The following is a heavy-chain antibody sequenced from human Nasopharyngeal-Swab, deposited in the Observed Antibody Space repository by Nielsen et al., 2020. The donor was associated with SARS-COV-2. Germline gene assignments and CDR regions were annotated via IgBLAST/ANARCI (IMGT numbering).Heavy chain of an antibody. J-gene: IGHJ4*02. D-gene: IGHD1-26*01. CDR2: IDESGIA. CDR3: AKIAAVWDLLVFDY. V-gene: IGHV4-59*11. Sequence: SETLSLTCTVSGGSIRSHDWSWIRQSPGKGLEWFGHIDESGIATYNPSLKSRVTISIDTSKNQFSLEVNSVTAADTAVYYCAKIAAVWDLLVFDYWGQGSLVTVSS. CDR1: GGSIRSHD.